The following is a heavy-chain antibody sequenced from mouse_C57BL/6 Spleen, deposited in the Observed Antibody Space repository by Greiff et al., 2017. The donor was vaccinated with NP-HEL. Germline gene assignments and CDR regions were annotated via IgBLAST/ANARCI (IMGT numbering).Heavy chain of an antibody. CDR3: GRLGTVHGGYSYFDC. V-gene: IGHV1-80*01. Sequence: QVQLQQSGAELVKPGASVKISCKASGYAFSSYWMNWVKQRPGKGLEWIGQIYPGDGETNYNGKFKGKATLTADKSSSTAYMQLSSLTSEDSAVYFCGRLGTVHGGYSYFDCWGQGTTLTVSS. CDR2: IYPGDGET. J-gene: IGHJ2*01. CDR1: GYAFSSYW. D-gene: IGHD2-3*01.